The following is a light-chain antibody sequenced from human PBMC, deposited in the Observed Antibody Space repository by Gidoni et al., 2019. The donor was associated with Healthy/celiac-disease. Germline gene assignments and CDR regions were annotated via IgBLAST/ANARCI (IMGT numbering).Light chain of an antibody. Sequence: IQLTQSPSFLSASVGDRVTITCWASQGISSYLAWYQQKPGKAPKLLIYAASTLQSGVPSRFSGSGSGTEFTLTISSLQPEDFATYYCQQLNSYRITFXHXTRLXIK. CDR1: QGISSY. CDR3: QQLNSYRIT. V-gene: IGKV1-9*01. CDR2: AAS. J-gene: IGKJ5*01.